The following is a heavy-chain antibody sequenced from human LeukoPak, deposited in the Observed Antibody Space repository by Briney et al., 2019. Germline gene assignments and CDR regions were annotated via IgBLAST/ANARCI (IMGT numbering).Heavy chain of an antibody. J-gene: IGHJ4*02. D-gene: IGHD1-26*01. CDR2: ISASAAMT. Sequence: PGGSLRLSCEASGFTFNNYVMTWVRQAPGKGLEWVSSISASAAMTYYADSVKGRFTVSRDNSKNRLYLHMSGLTAADTAVYYCAKDRSIGTYYTFDHWGQGSLVTLSS. CDR3: AKDRSIGTYYTFDH. V-gene: IGHV3-23*01. CDR1: GFTFNNYV.